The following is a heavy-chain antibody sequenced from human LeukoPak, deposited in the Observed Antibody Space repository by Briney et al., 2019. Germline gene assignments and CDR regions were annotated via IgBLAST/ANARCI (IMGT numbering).Heavy chain of an antibody. D-gene: IGHD1-26*01. V-gene: IGHV1-8*03. CDR3: EXXXXXGSYHGDAFDI. CDR1: GYTFTSYD. CDR2: MNPNSGNT. Sequence: XSVKVXXKASGYTFTSYDINWVRQATGQGLEWMGWMNPNSGNTGYAQKFQGRVTITRNTSISTAYMELSSLRYEDTAVYYCEXXXXXGSYHGDAFDIWGQGTMVTVSS. J-gene: IGHJ3*02.